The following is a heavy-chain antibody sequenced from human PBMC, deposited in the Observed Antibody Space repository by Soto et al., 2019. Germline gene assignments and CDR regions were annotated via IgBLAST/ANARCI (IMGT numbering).Heavy chain of an antibody. CDR2: ITSSSDTI. V-gene: IGHV3-48*02. CDR3: ARVGGVIPPGYYYAMDV. J-gene: IGHJ6*02. D-gene: IGHD3-16*02. CDR1: GFTFSSFH. Sequence: QPGGSLRLSCAASGFTFSSFHMNWVRQAPGRGLEWVAYITSSSDTIYYSDSVKGRFTISRDNGKNSLFLQMNSLRDEDTAVYYCARVGGVIPPGYYYAMDVWGQGTKVTVYS.